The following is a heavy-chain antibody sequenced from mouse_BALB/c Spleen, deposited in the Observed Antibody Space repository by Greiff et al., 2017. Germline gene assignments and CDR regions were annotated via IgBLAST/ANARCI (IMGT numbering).Heavy chain of an antibody. D-gene: IGHD2-3*01. CDR3: NAWGLLRAY. CDR2: IDPENGDT. Sequence: EVQLQQSGAELVRSGASVKLSCTASGFNIKDYYMHWVKQRPEQGLEWIGWIDPENGDTEYAPKFQGKATMTADTSSNTAYLQLSSLTSEDTAVYYCNAWGLLRAYWGQGTLVTVSA. CDR1: GFNIKDYY. V-gene: IGHV14-4*02. J-gene: IGHJ3*01.